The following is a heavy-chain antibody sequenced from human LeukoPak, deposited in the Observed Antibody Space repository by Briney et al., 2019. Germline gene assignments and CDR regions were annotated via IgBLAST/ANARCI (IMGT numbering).Heavy chain of an antibody. CDR1: GFIFSSDW. CDR3: ATGEGH. Sequence: PGGSLRLSCSASGFIFSSDWMKWVRQAPGKGLEWVATIKQDGSAKYYVDSVKGRFTISRDNAKKTLYLEMNTLRAEDTAVYYCATGEGHRGQGTLVTVSS. CDR2: IKQDGSAK. D-gene: IGHD2-21*01. J-gene: IGHJ4*02. V-gene: IGHV3-7*01.